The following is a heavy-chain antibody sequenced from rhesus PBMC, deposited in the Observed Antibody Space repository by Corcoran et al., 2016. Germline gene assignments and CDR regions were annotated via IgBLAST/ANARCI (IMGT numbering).Heavy chain of an antibody. V-gene: IGHV4-122*02. CDR3: ARSGDYGYYYTHFDY. CDR1: GGSISSSYYY. D-gene: IGHD3S6*01. J-gene: IGHJ4*01. Sequence: QVQLQESGPGLVKPSETLSLTCAVSGGSISSSYYYWSWTRQAPGQGLEWIGYLSYSGSTSYNPSLKSRVTISRDTSKNQFSLKLSSVTAADTAVYYCARSGDYGYYYTHFDYWGQGVLVTVSS. CDR2: LSYSGST.